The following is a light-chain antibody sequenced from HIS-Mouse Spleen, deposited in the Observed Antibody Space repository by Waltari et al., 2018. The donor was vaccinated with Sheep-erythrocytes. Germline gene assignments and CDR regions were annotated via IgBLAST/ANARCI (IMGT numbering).Light chain of an antibody. CDR3: CSYAGSYNHV. J-gene: IGLJ1*01. CDR2: DVS. V-gene: IGLV2-11*01. Sequence: QSALTQPRSVSGSPGQSVTISCTGTSSAVGGYNDVPWYQQHPGKAPKLMIYDVSKRPSGVPDRFSGSKSGNTASLTISGLQAEDEADYYCCSYAGSYNHVFATGTKVTVL. CDR1: SSAVGGYND.